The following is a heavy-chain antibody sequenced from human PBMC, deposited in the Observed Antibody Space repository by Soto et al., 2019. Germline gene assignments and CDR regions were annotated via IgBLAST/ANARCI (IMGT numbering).Heavy chain of an antibody. D-gene: IGHD6-19*01. V-gene: IGHV1-46*01. CDR1: GYTFTHYY. CDR3: VREVGDSSVEY. Sequence: QVQLVQSGAEVRKPGASVTVSCKASGYTFTHYYVYWVRQAPGQGLEWMGIINPSVGSTSYAQNFQGRVTLTRATSTKTVYMDLSRLRSEDSAMYYCVREVGDSSVEYWGQGTLVSVSS. CDR2: INPSVGST. J-gene: IGHJ4*02.